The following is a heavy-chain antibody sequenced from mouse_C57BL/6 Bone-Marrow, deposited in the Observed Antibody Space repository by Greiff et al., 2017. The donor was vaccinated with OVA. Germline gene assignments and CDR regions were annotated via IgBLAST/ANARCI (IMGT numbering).Heavy chain of an antibody. V-gene: IGHV1-69*01. D-gene: IGHD2-1*01. CDR3: ANRRYGNQSLAD. CDR1: GYTFTSYW. Sequence: QVQLQQPGAELVMPGASVKLSCTASGYTFTSYWMHWVQQRPGQGLEWIGEIDPSDSYTNYNQKFKGKSTLTVDNSSSTAYMQLSSLTSEDAAGYYGANRRYGNQSLADWGKGTLVTVAA. CDR2: IDPSDSYT. J-gene: IGHJ3*01.